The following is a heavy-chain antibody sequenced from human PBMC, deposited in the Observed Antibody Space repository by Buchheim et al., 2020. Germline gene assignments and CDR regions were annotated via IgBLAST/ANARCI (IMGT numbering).Heavy chain of an antibody. Sequence: QVQLVESGGGVVQPGRSLRLSCAASGFTFNSYAMHWVRQAPGKGLEWVAVISYDGSNKYYADSVKGRFTISRDNSRNSLYLQLNSLRVEDSAMYYCVRFGIVPPIYYFDYWGQGT. D-gene: IGHD2/OR15-2a*01. J-gene: IGHJ4*02. CDR1: GFTFNSYA. CDR2: ISYDGSNK. V-gene: IGHV3-30-3*01. CDR3: VRFGIVPPIYYFDY.